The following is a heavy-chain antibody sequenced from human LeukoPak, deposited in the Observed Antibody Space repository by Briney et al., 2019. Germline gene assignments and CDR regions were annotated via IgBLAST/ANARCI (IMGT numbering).Heavy chain of an antibody. CDR3: ARDLGSGSYYKGGY. Sequence: PGGSLRLSCAASGFTVSSNYMGWVRQAPGKGLEWVSVIYSGGSTYYADSVKGRFTISRDNSKNTLYLQMNSLRAEDTAVYYCARDLGSGSYYKGGYWGQGTLVTVSS. CDR1: GFTVSSNY. J-gene: IGHJ4*02. CDR2: IYSGGST. V-gene: IGHV3-66*01. D-gene: IGHD3-10*01.